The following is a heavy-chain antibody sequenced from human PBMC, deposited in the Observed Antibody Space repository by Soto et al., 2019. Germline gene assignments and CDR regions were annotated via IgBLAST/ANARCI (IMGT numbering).Heavy chain of an antibody. Sequence: EVQLLESGGGLVQPGGSLRLSCAASGFTFGSYAMTWVRQAPGKGLEWVSALTGSGASTYYADSVRSRFIISRDNSKNTLYLQMYSLRAEDTAVYYCAQDFGGRRPFHYWGQGTLVTVSS. D-gene: IGHD1-26*01. CDR2: LTGSGAST. CDR3: AQDFGGRRPFHY. V-gene: IGHV3-23*01. CDR1: GFTFGSYA. J-gene: IGHJ4*02.